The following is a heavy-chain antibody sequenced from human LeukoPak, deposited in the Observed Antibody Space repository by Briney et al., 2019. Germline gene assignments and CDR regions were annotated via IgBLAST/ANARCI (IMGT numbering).Heavy chain of an antibody. V-gene: IGHV4-59*11. J-gene: IGHJ4*02. CDR2: IYYSGST. D-gene: IGHD6-13*01. Sequence: PSETLTLTCTVSGGSISSHYWSWIRQPPGKGLEWIGYIYYSGSTNYNPSLKSRVTTSVDTSKNQFSLKLSSVTAADTAVYYCARGSWANFDYWGQGTLVTVSS. CDR3: ARGSWANFDY. CDR1: GGSISSHY.